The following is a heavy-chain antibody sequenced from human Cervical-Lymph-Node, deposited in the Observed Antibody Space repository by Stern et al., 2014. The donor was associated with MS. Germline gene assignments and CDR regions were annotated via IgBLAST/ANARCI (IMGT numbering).Heavy chain of an antibody. V-gene: IGHV3-7*01. CDR3: TRFLQSGWSDLFDS. D-gene: IGHD6-19*01. CDR1: GSTFSTSW. CDR2: IKREGSET. Sequence: VQLVESGGGLVQPGGSQRLSCVASGSTFSTSWMSWVRPAPGKGLEWVANIKREGSETYYLDSVKGRFTSSRDNAKSSLYLEMNSLRAEDTAVYYCTRFLQSGWSDLFDSWGRGTLVTVSS. J-gene: IGHJ5*01.